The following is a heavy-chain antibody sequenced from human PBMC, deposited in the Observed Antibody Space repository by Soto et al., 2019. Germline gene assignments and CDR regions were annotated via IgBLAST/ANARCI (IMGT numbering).Heavy chain of an antibody. CDR3: ARSYKLYYFDSSGYLDY. J-gene: IGHJ4*02. V-gene: IGHV1-3*04. CDR2: INTGDVNA. Sequence: ASVKVSCKASGYTWNNYAMHWVRQAPGQRLEWMGWINTGDVNAKYSQNFQGRVTITKDTSASTVYMELSSLRSEDTAVHYCARSYKLYYFDSSGYLDYWGQGTLVTVSS. CDR1: GYTWNNYA. D-gene: IGHD3-22*01.